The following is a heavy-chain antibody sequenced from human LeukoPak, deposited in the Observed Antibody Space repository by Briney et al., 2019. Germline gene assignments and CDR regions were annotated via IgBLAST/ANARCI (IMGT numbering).Heavy chain of an antibody. D-gene: IGHD3-22*01. CDR2: IHYSGST. CDR3: ARSYYYDYRQIDY. CDR1: GDSISTSSYY. Sequence: SETLSLTCTVSGDSISTSSYYWGWIRQPPGKGLEWLGSIHYSGSTYYNPSLKSRVTISVDTSKNQFSLNLYSVTAADTAVFYCARSYYYDYRQIDYWGQGTLVTVSS. V-gene: IGHV4-39*01. J-gene: IGHJ4*02.